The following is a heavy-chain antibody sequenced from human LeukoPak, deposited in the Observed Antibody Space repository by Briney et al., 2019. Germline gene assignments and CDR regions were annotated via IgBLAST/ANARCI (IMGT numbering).Heavy chain of an antibody. V-gene: IGHV3-7*02. J-gene: IGHJ4*02. D-gene: IGHD2-2*01. CDR3: VRAVVPAAMLYYFDY. CDR1: GFTFSSYW. Sequence: GGSLRLSCAASGFTFSSYWMSWVRQAPGKGLEWVANIKQDGSEKYYVDSVKGRFTISRDNAENSLYLQMNSLRAEDTAVYYCVRAVVPAAMLYYFDYWGQGTLVTVSS. CDR2: IKQDGSEK.